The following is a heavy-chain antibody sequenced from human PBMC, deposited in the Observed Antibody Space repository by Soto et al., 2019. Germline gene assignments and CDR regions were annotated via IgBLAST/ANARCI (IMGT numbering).Heavy chain of an antibody. CDR2: VSGDGGTT. CDR3: AKDDGASGQDPFAY. CDR1: GFTLSTYA. J-gene: IGHJ4*02. V-gene: IGHV3-23*01. Sequence: GGSLRLCCAASGFTLSTYAMTWVRHAAGKGLEWVSTVSGDGGTTYYADSVKGRFSISRDNSKNTLYLQMNSLRAEDTAVYYCAKDDGASGQDPFAYWGQGILVTVSS. D-gene: IGHD6-6*01.